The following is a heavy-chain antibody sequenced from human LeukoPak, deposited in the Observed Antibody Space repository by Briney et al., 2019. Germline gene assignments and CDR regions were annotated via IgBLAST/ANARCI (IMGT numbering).Heavy chain of an antibody. J-gene: IGHJ4*02. CDR3: AKDTPLCYFDY. D-gene: IGHD3-16*01. CDR1: AFTFNSYG. Sequence: GGSLRLSCVASAFTFNSYGMHWVRQAPGKGLEWVAFIRNDGSIIYNADSVKGRFTTSRDNSKNTLYLQMNSLRADDTAVYYCAKDTPLCYFDYWGQGTLVTVSS. V-gene: IGHV3-30*02. CDR2: IRNDGSII.